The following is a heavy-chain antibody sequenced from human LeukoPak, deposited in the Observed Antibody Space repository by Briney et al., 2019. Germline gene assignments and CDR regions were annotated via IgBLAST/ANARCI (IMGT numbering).Heavy chain of an antibody. D-gene: IGHD3-3*01. CDR1: GYTFTSYA. J-gene: IGHJ5*02. Sequence: ASVKVSCKASGYTFTSYAMNWVRQAPGQGLEWMGWINTNTGNPTYAQGFTGRFVFSLDTSVSTAYLQISSLKAEDTAVYSCARELGGNYDFWSGQRGFDPWGQGTLVTVSS. CDR2: INTNTGNP. CDR3: ARELGGNYDFWSGQRGFDP. V-gene: IGHV7-4-1*02.